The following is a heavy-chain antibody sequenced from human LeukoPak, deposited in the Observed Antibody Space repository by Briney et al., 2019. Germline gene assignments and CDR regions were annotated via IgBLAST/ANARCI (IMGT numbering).Heavy chain of an antibody. D-gene: IGHD3-22*01. V-gene: IGHV4-59*01. CDR2: IYYSGST. J-gene: IGHJ4*02. CDR3: ARGGGSTDYYDSSGYF. CDR1: ACSIRSYY. Sequence: PSGTLSLTCTVSACSIRSYYWSWIRQPPGKGLKWIGYIYYSGSTNYNPSLKSRVNISVDPSKNQFSLKLSSVTAADTAVYYCARGGGSTDYYDSSGYFWGQGTLVTVSS.